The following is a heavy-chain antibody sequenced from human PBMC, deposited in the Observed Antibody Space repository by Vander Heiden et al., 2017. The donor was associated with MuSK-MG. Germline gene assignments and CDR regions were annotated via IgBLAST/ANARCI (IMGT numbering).Heavy chain of an antibody. D-gene: IGHD3-16*01. Sequence: QELLQQWGAGLLKPSETLSLTCVVPGHSFSGYYCIRLRQPPGKGLEWIGEVNYSGNTNYNPSLKSRVSISEGTSKNQFSLKLTSVTAADPAIYYCARRFLESMIGQYSYYVDVWGNGASVTVAS. CDR2: VNYSGNT. CDR1: GHSFSGYY. V-gene: IGHV4-34*01. CDR3: ARRFLESMIGQYSYYVDV. J-gene: IGHJ6*03.